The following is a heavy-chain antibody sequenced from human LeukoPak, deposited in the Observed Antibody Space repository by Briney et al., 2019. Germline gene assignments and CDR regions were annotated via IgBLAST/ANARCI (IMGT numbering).Heavy chain of an antibody. Sequence: PGRSLRLSCAASGFTFSSYAMHWVRQAPGKGLEWVAVISYDGSNKYYADSVKGRFTISRDNSKNTLYLQMNSLRAEAAAVYYCARDRTARGLFDYWGQGTLVTVSS. V-gene: IGHV3-30*04. CDR3: ARDRTARGLFDY. CDR1: GFTFSSYA. J-gene: IGHJ4*02. CDR2: ISYDGSNK. D-gene: IGHD5-18*01.